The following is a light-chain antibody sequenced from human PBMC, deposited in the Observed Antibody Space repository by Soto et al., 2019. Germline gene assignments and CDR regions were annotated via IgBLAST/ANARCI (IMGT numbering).Light chain of an antibody. CDR2: DAS. Sequence: EIVLTQSPATLSLSPGERATLSCRASQSVSTYLAWYQQKPGQAPRLLIYDASTRATGIPARFSGSGSGTDFTLTISSIEPEDFAVYYCQKRSNWPPTWTFGQGTKVEIK. CDR1: QSVSTY. V-gene: IGKV3-11*01. J-gene: IGKJ1*01. CDR3: QKRSNWPPTWT.